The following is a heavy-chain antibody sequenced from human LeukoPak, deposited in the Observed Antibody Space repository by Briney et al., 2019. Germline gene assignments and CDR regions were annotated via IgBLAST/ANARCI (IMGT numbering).Heavy chain of an antibody. J-gene: IGHJ3*02. Sequence: GGSLRLSCAAPGFTFSSYSMNWVRQAPGKGLEWVSSISSSSSYIYYADSVKGRFTISRDNAKNSLYLQMNSLRAEDTAVYYCARDSPLHDAFDIWGQGTMVTVSS. CDR2: ISSSSSYI. CDR3: ARDSPLHDAFDI. CDR1: GFTFSSYS. D-gene: IGHD2-15*01. V-gene: IGHV3-21*01.